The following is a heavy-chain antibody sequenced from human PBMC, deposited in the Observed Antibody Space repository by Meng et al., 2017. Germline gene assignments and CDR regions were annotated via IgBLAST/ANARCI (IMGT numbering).Heavy chain of an antibody. J-gene: IGHJ6*02. CDR2: ISGHSGDT. CDR3: ARFIPAAMYDMDV. D-gene: IGHD2-2*01. CDR1: VYSFRSYG. Sequence: ASVKVSCKTSVYSFRSYGISWVRQAPGQGLEWVGWISGHSGDTDYAQKFQGRVTMTTDTSTTTAYMELRSLRPDDTAVYYCARFIPAAMYDMDVWGQGTTVTVSS. V-gene: IGHV1-18*01.